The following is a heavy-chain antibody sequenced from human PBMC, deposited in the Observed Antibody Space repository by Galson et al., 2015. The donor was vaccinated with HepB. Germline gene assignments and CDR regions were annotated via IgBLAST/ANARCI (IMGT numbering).Heavy chain of an antibody. CDR2: IDPSDSYT. D-gene: IGHD2-15*01. J-gene: IGHJ4*02. V-gene: IGHV5-10-1*01. Sequence: QSGAEVKKPGESLRISCKGSGYSFTSYWISWVRQMPGKGLEWMGRIDPSDSYTNYSPSFQGHVTISADKSISTAYLQWSSLKASDTAMYYCARPRMDCSGGSCYSTFDYWGQGTLVTVSS. CDR3: ARPRMDCSGGSCYSTFDY. CDR1: GYSFTSYW.